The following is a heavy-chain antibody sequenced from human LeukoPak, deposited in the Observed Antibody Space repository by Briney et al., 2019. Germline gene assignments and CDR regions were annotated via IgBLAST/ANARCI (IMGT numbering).Heavy chain of an antibody. Sequence: SVKVSCKASGGTFSSYAISWVRQAPGQGLEWMGRIIPILGIANYAQKFQGRVTITADKSTSTAYMELSSLRSEDTAVYYCARARYSGSYAYYWGQGTLVTVSS. D-gene: IGHD1-26*01. J-gene: IGHJ4*02. CDR3: ARARYSGSYAYY. V-gene: IGHV1-69*04. CDR1: GGTFSSYA. CDR2: IIPILGIA.